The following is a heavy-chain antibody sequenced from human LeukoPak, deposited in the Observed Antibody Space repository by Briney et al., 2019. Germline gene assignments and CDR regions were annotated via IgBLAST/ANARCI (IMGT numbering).Heavy chain of an antibody. CDR3: AGASNYYDRSGYYSVGY. J-gene: IGHJ4*02. V-gene: IGHV3-33*01. CDR2: IWYDGSNK. Sequence: GGSLRLSCAASGFTFSSYGMHWVRQAPGKGLEWVAVIWYDGSNKYYADSVKGRFTISRDNSKNTLYLQMNSLRAEDTAVYYCAGASNYYDRSGYYSVGYWGQGTLVTVSS. D-gene: IGHD3-22*01. CDR1: GFTFSSYG.